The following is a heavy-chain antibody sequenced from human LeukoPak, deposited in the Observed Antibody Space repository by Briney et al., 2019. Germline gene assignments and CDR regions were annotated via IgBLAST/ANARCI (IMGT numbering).Heavy chain of an antibody. J-gene: IGHJ2*01. CDR3: ARDRGLATSPYWYFDL. CDR2: IYYSGST. CDR1: GGSISSYY. Sequence: SETLSLTCTVSGGSISSYYWSWIRQPPGKGLEWIGYIYYSGSTNYNPSLKSRVTISVDTSKNQFSLKLSSVTAADTAVYYCARDRGLATSPYWYFDLWGRGTLVTVSS. D-gene: IGHD5-24*01. V-gene: IGHV4-59*01.